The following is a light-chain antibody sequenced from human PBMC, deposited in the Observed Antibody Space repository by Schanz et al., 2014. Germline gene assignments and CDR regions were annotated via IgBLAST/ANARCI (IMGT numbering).Light chain of an antibody. J-gene: IGLJ2*01. Sequence: QSALTQPPSASGSPGQSVTISCTGTSSDVGGYSFVSWYQQHPGKASKLMIYDLSNRPSGVSNRFSGSKSGNTASLTISGLQTEDEADYYCCSYAGDTPHVALGGGTKLTVL. CDR1: SSDVGGYSF. V-gene: IGLV2-8*01. CDR2: DLS. CDR3: CSYAGDTPHVA.